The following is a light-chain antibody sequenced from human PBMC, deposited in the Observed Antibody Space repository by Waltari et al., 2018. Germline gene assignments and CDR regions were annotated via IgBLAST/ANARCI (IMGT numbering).Light chain of an antibody. V-gene: IGLV2-14*03. CDR2: DVS. Sequence: QSALTQPASVSGSPGQSITISCTGTSNDVGVYNYVSWYQHLPGPAPKLIIYDVSRWPSGVSNRFSGSKSGNTASLTISGLQAEDEADYYCSSYTNTNTLVFGGGTKVTVL. CDR1: SNDVGVYNY. J-gene: IGLJ2*01. CDR3: SSYTNTNTLV.